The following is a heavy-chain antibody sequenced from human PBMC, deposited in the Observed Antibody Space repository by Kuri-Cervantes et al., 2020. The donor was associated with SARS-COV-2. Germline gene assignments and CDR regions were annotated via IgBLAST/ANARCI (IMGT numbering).Heavy chain of an antibody. CDR3: ARVDGYTLGFDY. J-gene: IGHJ4*02. Sequence: ETLSLTCTVSGDSISNYYWSWIRQPAGKGLEWIGRYYNSGNTNYNPSLKSRVTISVDTSKNQFSLKLSSVTAANTAVYYCARVDGYTLGFDYWGQGTLVTVSS. D-gene: IGHD5-24*01. CDR2: YYNSGNT. V-gene: IGHV4-4*07. CDR1: GDSISNYY.